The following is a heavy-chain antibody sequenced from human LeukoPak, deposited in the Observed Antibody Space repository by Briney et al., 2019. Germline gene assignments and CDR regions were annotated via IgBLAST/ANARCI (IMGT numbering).Heavy chain of an antibody. Sequence: GGSLRLSCAASGFTFSSYSMNWVRQAPGKGLEWVSSISSSGSYIYYADSVKGRFTISRDNAKNSLYLQMNSLRAEDTAVYYCARDLSGSIVPYYYYYMDVWGKGTTVTVSS. CDR1: GFTFSSYS. V-gene: IGHV3-21*01. CDR3: ARDLSGSIVPYYYYYMDV. J-gene: IGHJ6*03. D-gene: IGHD2-15*01. CDR2: ISSSGSYI.